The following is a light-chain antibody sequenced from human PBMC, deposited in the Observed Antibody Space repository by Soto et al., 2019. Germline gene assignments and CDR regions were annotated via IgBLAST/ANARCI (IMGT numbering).Light chain of an antibody. J-gene: IGKJ5*01. CDR3: QQRSNWPIIT. CDR2: DTS. CDR1: QSVSRY. V-gene: IGKV3-11*01. Sequence: EIVLTQSPATLSLSPGERATLSCRASQSVSRYLAWYQQKPGQAPRLLISDTSNRATGIPARFSGSGSGTGFTLTISSLEPEDFAVYYCQQRSNWPIITFGQGTRLEIK.